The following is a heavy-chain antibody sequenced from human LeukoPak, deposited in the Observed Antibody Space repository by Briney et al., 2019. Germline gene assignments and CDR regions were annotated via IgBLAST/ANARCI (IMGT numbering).Heavy chain of an antibody. V-gene: IGHV1-18*01. D-gene: IGHD3-22*01. CDR3: ARFLTDYYYDSSGYRAYYYYYYMDV. CDR2: ISGYNGNT. J-gene: IGHJ6*03. Sequence: GASVKVSCKASGYTFTRYGISWVRQAPGQGLEWMGWISGYNGNTNYAQKLQGRVSMTADTSTSTAYMELRSLRSDDTAVYYCARFLTDYYYDSSGYRAYYYYYYMDVWGKGTTATISS. CDR1: GYTFTRYG.